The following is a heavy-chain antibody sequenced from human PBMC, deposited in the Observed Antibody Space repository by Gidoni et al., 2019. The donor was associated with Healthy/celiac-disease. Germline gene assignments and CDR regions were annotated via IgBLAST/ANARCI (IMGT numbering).Heavy chain of an antibody. J-gene: IGHJ3*02. CDR3: ARTAGGVAARLSDAFDI. CDR2: ISSSSSYI. V-gene: IGHV3-21*01. Sequence: EVQLVESGGGLVKPGGSLRLSCAASGFTFSSYRMNWVRQAPGKGLEWVSSISSSSSYIYYADSVKGRFTISRDNAKNSLYLQMNSLRAEDTAVYYCARTAGGVAARLSDAFDIWGQGTMVTVSS. CDR1: GFTFSSYR. D-gene: IGHD6-6*01.